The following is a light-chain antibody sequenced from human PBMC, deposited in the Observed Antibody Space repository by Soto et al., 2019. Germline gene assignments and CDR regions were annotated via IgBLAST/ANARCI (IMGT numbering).Light chain of an antibody. V-gene: IGKV1-5*01. CDR2: DAS. Sequence: DIQMTQSPSTLSASVGDSVTITCRASQSISTWLAWYQQKPGKAPNLLIYDASSLASGVPSRFSGSGSGTEFTLTISSLQPDDFATYYCQQYNGFSPGTFGQGTKVDIK. CDR3: QQYNGFSPGT. J-gene: IGKJ1*01. CDR1: QSISTW.